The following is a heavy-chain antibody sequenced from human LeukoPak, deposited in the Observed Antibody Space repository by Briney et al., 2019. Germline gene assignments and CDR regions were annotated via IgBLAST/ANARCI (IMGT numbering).Heavy chain of an antibody. J-gene: IGHJ1*01. D-gene: IGHD6-19*01. CDR3: AKSSGWYLLSEYFQY. Sequence: GGSLRLSCVASGFAVGSNYMSWVRQAPGKGLEWVSLYSGGAIRYADSVKGRFTISRDNSKNTLYLQMNSLRAEDTAVYYCAKSSGWYLLSEYFQYWGQGTLVTVSS. CDR2: YSGGAI. V-gene: IGHV3-53*01. CDR1: GFAVGSNY.